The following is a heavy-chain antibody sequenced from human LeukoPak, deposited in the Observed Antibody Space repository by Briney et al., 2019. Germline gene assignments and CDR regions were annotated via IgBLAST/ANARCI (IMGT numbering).Heavy chain of an antibody. J-gene: IGHJ4*02. V-gene: IGHV1-2*02. CDR3: ARETGYSSGWYGPDLGY. CDR1: GYTFTGYY. Sequence: ASVKVSCKASGYTFTGYYIHWVRQAPGQGLEWMGWINPNSGGTNYAQKFQGRVTMTRDTSISTAYMELSSLRSDDTAVYYCARETGYSSGWYGPDLGYWGQGTLVTVSS. CDR2: INPNSGGT. D-gene: IGHD6-19*01.